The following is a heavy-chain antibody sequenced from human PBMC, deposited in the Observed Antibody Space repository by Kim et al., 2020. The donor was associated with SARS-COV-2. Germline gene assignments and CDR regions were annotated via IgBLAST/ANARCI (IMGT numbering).Heavy chain of an antibody. V-gene: IGHV1-69*13. CDR2: IIPIFGTA. CDR1: GGTFSSYA. J-gene: IGHJ4*02. D-gene: IGHD3-22*01. CDR3: ARGRAPYDSSGGFDY. Sequence: SVKVSCKASGGTFSSYAISWVRQAPGQGLEWMGGIIPIFGTANYAQKFQGRVTITADESTSTAYMELSSLRSEDTAVYYCARGRAPYDSSGGFDYWGQGTLVTVSS.